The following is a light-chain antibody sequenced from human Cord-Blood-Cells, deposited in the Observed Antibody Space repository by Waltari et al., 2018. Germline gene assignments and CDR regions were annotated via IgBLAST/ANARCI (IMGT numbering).Light chain of an antibody. CDR1: SRDVGSYNL. CDR3: CSYAGSSTYVV. Sequence: SALTQPASVSGSPGQSITISCTGTSRDVGSYNLVSWYQQHPGKAPKLMIYEGSKRPSGVSNRFSGSKSGNTASLTISGLQAEDEADYYCCSYAGSSTYVVFGGGTKLTVL. CDR2: EGS. J-gene: IGLJ2*01. V-gene: IGLV2-23*01.